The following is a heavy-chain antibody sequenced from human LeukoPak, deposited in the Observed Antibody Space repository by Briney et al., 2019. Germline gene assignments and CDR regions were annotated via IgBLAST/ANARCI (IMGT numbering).Heavy chain of an antibody. J-gene: IGHJ6*03. V-gene: IGHV3-23*01. D-gene: IGHD2-15*01. CDR1: GFTFSDYA. CDR2: ISGSGDKT. CDR3: AKDTSAWWYHRAYMNV. Sequence: GGSLRLSCAASGFTFSDYAMSWVRQAPGGGLEWVSAISGSGDKTLHADSVKGRFTTSRDNFKNTLSLQMSSLRVEDSAVYFCAKDTSAWWYHRAYMNVWGTGTTVTVSS.